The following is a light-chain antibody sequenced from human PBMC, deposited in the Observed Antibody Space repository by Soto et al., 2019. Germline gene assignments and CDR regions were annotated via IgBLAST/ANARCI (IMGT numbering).Light chain of an antibody. CDR3: QSYDSSLSGSL. CDR1: SSNIGAGYD. V-gene: IGLV1-40*01. J-gene: IGLJ2*01. Sequence: QLVLTQPPSVSGAPGQRVTISCTGSSSNIGAGYDVHWYQQLPGTAPKLLIYANSNRPSGVPDRFSGSKSGTSASLAITGLQAEDEADYYCQSYDSSLSGSLFGGGTKVTVL. CDR2: ANS.